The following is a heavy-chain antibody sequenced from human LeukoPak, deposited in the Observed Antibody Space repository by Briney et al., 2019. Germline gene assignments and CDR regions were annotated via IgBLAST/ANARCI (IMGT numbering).Heavy chain of an antibody. CDR2: IIPIFGTA. D-gene: IGHD3-22*01. J-gene: IGHJ4*02. CDR3: ARGALDSSGYLFDY. Sequence: SVKVSCKASGGTFSSYAISWVRQAPGEGLEWMGGIIPIFGTANYAQKFQGRVTISTDESTSTAYMELSSLRSEDTAVYYCARGALDSSGYLFDYWGQGTLVTVSS. CDR1: GGTFSSYA. V-gene: IGHV1-69*05.